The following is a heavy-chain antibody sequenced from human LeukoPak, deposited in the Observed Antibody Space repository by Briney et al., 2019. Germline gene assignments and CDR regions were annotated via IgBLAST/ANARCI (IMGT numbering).Heavy chain of an antibody. CDR3: TRDSANYHFAY. CDR2: IFRDGST. Sequence: GSLRLSCAVSGFNVRTNYMSWVRQAPGKGLEWVSVIFRDGSTYYGDSVKGRFTISRDNSKNIVFLQMNDLRTEDTAFYYCTRDSANYHFAYWGQGALVTVSS. CDR1: GFNVRTNY. D-gene: IGHD4/OR15-4a*01. J-gene: IGHJ4*02. V-gene: IGHV3-66*01.